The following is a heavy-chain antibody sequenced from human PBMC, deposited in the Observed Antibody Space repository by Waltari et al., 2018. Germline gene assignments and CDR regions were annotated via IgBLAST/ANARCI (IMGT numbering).Heavy chain of an antibody. D-gene: IGHD3-22*01. Sequence: QVQLQESGPGLVKPSETLSLTCTVSGGSISSYYWSWIRQPPGKGLEWIGYIYYSGSPKSNPTLKSRVTISLDTSKTQFSLKLSSVTAADTAVYYCARLGPKGNYDSSGYPFDYWGQGTLVTVSS. V-gene: IGHV4-59*08. J-gene: IGHJ4*02. CDR2: IYYSGSP. CDR3: ARLGPKGNYDSSGYPFDY. CDR1: GGSISSYY.